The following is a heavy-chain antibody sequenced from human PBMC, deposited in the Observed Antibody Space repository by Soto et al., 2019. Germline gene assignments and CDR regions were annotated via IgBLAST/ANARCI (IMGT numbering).Heavy chain of an antibody. D-gene: IGHD3-22*01. CDR3: AKDPTYDTSGYYFSYGPDV. CDR2: ISYDGSYK. J-gene: IGHJ6*02. Sequence: QVPLVESGGGVVQPGRSLRISCAASGFTFSTYGMHWVRQVPGKGLEWVGLISYDGSYKYYPDSVKGRFTISRDNSKNMLYLQMNSLRAEDTAVYYCAKDPTYDTSGYYFSYGPDVWGQGTTVTVSS. V-gene: IGHV3-30*18. CDR1: GFTFSTYG.